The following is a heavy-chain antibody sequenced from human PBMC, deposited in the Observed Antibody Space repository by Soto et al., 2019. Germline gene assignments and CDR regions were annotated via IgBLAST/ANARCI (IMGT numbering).Heavy chain of an antibody. CDR3: ARESGGATATLDYYYFYMDV. CDR1: GDSFNDYY. V-gene: IGHV1-2*04. J-gene: IGHJ6*03. D-gene: IGHD1-26*01. Sequence: QVQLVQSGAEVRKPGASVTVSCRSSGDSFNDYYIHWVRKAPGQGLEWMGWINPNSGVTKYAQKVQGWGSMTRDTSNRTVYLQLSSLRSDDTAVYYCARESGGATATLDYYYFYMDVWGTGTTVTVSS. CDR2: INPNSGVT.